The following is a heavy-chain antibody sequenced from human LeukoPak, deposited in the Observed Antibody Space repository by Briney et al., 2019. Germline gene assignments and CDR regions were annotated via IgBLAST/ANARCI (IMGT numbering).Heavy chain of an antibody. CDR2: IYSGGST. V-gene: IGHV3-53*01. D-gene: IGHD2-2*01. CDR1: GFTVSSNY. J-gene: IGHJ6*02. CDR3: ARDGGVVVPESGMDV. Sequence: GGSLRLSCAASGFTVSSNYMSWVRQAPGKGLEWASVIYSGGSTFYADSVKGRFTISRDNSKNTLYLQMNSLRAEDTAVYYCARDGGVVVPESGMDVWGQGTTVTVSS.